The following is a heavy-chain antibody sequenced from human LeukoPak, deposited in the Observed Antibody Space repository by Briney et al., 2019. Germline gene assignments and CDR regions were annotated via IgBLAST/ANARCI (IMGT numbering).Heavy chain of an antibody. Sequence: GGSLRLSCAASGFTFSSYWMSWVRQAPGEGLEWVANIKQDGSEKYYVDSVKGRFTISRDNAKNSLYLQMNSLRAEDTAVYYCARGRVAVAGTSGYYFDYWGQGTLVTVSS. J-gene: IGHJ4*02. D-gene: IGHD6-19*01. V-gene: IGHV3-7*01. CDR2: IKQDGSEK. CDR3: ARGRVAVAGTSGYYFDY. CDR1: GFTFSSYW.